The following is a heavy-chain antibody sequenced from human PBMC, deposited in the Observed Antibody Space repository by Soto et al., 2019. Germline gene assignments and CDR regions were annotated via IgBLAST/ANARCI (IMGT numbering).Heavy chain of an antibody. Sequence: SETLSLTCTVSGGSISSYYWSWIRQPPGKGLEWIGYIYYSGSTNYNPSLKSRVTISVDTSKNQFSLKLSSVTAADTAVYYCAREPDGYSPNFDYWGQGALVTVSS. CDR1: GGSISSYY. D-gene: IGHD5-18*01. V-gene: IGHV4-59*01. CDR2: IYYSGST. CDR3: AREPDGYSPNFDY. J-gene: IGHJ4*02.